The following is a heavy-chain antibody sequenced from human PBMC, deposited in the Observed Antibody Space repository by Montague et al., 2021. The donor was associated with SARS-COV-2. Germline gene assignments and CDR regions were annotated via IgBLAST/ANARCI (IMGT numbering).Heavy chain of an antibody. V-gene: IGHV4-31*03. CDR2: IYYSGST. J-gene: IGHJ4*02. CDR3: ATITLGYCTNGVCQPPDY. Sequence: TLSLTCTVSGGSISSGGYYWSWIRQHPGKGLEWIGYIYYSGSTYYNPSLKSRVTISVDTSKNQFSLKLSSVTAADTAVYYCATITLGYCTNGVCQPPDYWGQRTLVTVSS. CDR1: GGSISSGGYY. D-gene: IGHD2-8*01.